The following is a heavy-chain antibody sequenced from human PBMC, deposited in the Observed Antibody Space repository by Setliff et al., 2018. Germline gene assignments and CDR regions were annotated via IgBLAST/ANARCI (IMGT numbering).Heavy chain of an antibody. CDR1: GYTFTGYY. V-gene: IGHV1-2*02. CDR3: ARGWRGSYNWFDP. D-gene: IGHD6-25*01. J-gene: IGHJ5*02. Sequence: ASVRVSCKASGYTFTGYYMHWVRQAPGQGLEWMGWINPNSGGTNYAQKFQGRVTMTRDTSISTAYMELSRLRSDDTAVYYCARGWRGSYNWFDPWGQGTLVTVSS. CDR2: INPNSGGT.